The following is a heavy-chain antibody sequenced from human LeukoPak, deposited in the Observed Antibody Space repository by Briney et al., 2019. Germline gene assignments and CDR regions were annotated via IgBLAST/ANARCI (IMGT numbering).Heavy chain of an antibody. D-gene: IGHD3-3*01. V-gene: IGHV3-23*01. CDR1: GFTFSSYA. CDR3: AKDILYDFWSGYYTGYFDY. J-gene: IGHJ4*02. Sequence: GGSLRLSRAASGFTFSSYAMSWVRQAPGKGLEWVSAISGSGGSTYYADSVKGRFTISRDNSKNTLYLQMNSLRAEDTAVYYCAKDILYDFWSGYYTGYFDYWGQGTLVTVSS. CDR2: ISGSGGST.